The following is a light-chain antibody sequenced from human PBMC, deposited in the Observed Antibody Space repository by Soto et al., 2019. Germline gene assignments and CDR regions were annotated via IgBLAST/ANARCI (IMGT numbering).Light chain of an antibody. J-gene: IGLJ1*01. Sequence: QSALTQPASVSGSPGQSITISCTGTSSDVGNYNLVSWFQQHPGKVPQLLIYEDTKRPSGVSNRFSASKSGNTASLTISGLQPEDEADYYCCSYALRSTHVFGTGTKLTVL. CDR2: EDT. CDR1: SSDVGNYNL. CDR3: CSYALRSTHV. V-gene: IGLV2-23*01.